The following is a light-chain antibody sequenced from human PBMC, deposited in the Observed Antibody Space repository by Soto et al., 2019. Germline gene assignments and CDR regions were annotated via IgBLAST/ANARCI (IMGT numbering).Light chain of an antibody. Sequence: QAVVTQEPSLTVSPGGTVTLTCGSSTGAVTSGHFPYWFQQKPGQAPRTLIYETSNKHSWTPARFSGSLLGGIAALPLSGDQPEDEAEYYCLLSYGGVKGVFGGGTKLTVL. J-gene: IGLJ2*01. CDR1: TGAVTSGHF. CDR2: ETS. V-gene: IGLV7-46*01. CDR3: LLSYGGVKGV.